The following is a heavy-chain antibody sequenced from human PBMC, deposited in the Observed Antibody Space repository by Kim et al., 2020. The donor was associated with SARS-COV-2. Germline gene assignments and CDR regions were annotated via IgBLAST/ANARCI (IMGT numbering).Heavy chain of an antibody. Sequence: FTISRDNAKNTLYLQMNSLRAEDTAVYYCARVEVGDIVVVPAAMSGAFDIWGQGTMVTVSS. CDR3: ARVEVGDIVVVPAAMSGAFDI. V-gene: IGHV3-74*01. D-gene: IGHD2-2*01. J-gene: IGHJ3*02.